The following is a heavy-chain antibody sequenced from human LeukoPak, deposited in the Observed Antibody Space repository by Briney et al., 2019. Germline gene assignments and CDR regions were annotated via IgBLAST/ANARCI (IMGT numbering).Heavy chain of an antibody. CDR1: GGTFSSYA. D-gene: IGHD1-26*01. J-gene: IGHJ4*02. Sequence: GASVKVSCKASGGTFSSYAISWVRQAPGQGLEWMGRIIPILGIANYAQKLQGRVTITADKSTSTAYMELSSLRSEDTAVYYCARADGSYHFDYWGQGTLVTVSS. CDR3: ARADGSYHFDY. V-gene: IGHV1-69*04. CDR2: IIPILGIA.